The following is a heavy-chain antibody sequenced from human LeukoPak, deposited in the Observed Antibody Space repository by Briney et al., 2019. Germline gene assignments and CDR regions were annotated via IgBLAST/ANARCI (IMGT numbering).Heavy chain of an antibody. Sequence: GGSLRLSCAASGFTFSSYEMNWVRQAPGKGLEWVSYISSSGSTVYYADSVKGRFTISRDNAKNSLYLQMSSLRAEDTVVYYCARSRYGSYFDYWGEGTLVTVSS. V-gene: IGHV3-48*03. D-gene: IGHD3-10*01. CDR2: ISSSGSTV. CDR3: ARSRYGSYFDY. CDR1: GFTFSSYE. J-gene: IGHJ4*02.